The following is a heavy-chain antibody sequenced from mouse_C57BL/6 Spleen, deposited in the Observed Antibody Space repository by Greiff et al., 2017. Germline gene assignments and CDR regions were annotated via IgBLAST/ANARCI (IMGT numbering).Heavy chain of an antibody. V-gene: IGHV8-12*01. D-gene: IGHD1-1*01. CDR3: ARRAIGYGSSYWYFDV. CDR1: GFSLSTSGMG. Sequence: QVTLKVSGPGILQSSQTLSLTCSFSGFSLSTSGMGVSWIRQPSGKGLEWLAHIYWDDDKRYTPSLKSRLTISKDTSINQVFLKITSVDTADTATYYCARRAIGYGSSYWYFDVWGTGTTVTVSS. CDR2: IYWDDDK. J-gene: IGHJ1*03.